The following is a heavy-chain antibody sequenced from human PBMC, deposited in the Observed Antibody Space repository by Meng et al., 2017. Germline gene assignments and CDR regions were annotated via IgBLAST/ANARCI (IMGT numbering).Heavy chain of an antibody. CDR2: IKRNRDGGTI. V-gene: IGHV3-15*01. J-gene: IGHJ4*02. CDR1: GLRFTDAW. Sequence: EVQLVGAGGGLVKPGGSLRLSGVASGLRFTDAWMRWVRQAPGKGLEWVGRIKRNRDGGTIDYAARVKGRFTISRDESKNTLYLQMDSLITEDTAVYFCATGAAAADHWGQGTLVTVSS. CDR3: ATGAAAADH. D-gene: IGHD6-13*01.